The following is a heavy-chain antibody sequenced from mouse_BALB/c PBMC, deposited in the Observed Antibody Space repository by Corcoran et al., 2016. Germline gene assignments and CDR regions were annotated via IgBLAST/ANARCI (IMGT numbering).Heavy chain of an antibody. CDR3: ARSDGSSWFAY. D-gene: IGHD1-1*01. Sequence: QIQLVQSGPELKKPGETVKISCKASGYTFTNYGMNWVKQAPGKGLKWMGRINTYTGEPTYADDFKGRFAFSLETSASTAYLQINNLKNEDPATYFCARSDGSSWFAYWGQGTLVTVSA. CDR2: INTYTGEP. J-gene: IGHJ3*01. V-gene: IGHV9-3-1*01. CDR1: GYTFTNYG.